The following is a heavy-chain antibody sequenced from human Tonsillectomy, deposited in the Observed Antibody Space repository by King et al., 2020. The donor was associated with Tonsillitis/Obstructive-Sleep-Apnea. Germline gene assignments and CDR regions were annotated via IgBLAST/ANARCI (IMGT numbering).Heavy chain of an antibody. J-gene: IGHJ3*02. CDR3: ASRYICNDPLSI. CDR2: IYSGGGT. V-gene: IGHV3-53*01. D-gene: IGHD1-1*01. CDR1: GFTVSRDY. Sequence: VQLVESGGGLIQPGGSLRLSCAASGFTVSRDYMTWVRQAPGKGLECVSVIYSGGGTYYADSVKGRFTISRDNSKNTVYLQMNSLRVKDTAVYYFASRYICNDPLSIWGQGTMVTVSS.